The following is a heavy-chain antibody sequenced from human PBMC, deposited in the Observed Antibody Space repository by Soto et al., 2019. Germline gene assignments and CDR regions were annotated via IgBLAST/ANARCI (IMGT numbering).Heavy chain of an antibody. CDR3: ARARHDYPNGAHDV. Sequence: ASVKVSCQASGYSFTAYYMHWVRQAPGQGLEWMGWIIPHSGETNYAQKFQARVTLTRDTSISPAYMQLSGLTSDDTAVYYGARARHDYPNGAHDVCGQRALV. V-gene: IGHV1-2*02. D-gene: IGHD4-17*01. CDR1: GYSFTAYY. J-gene: IGHJ4*02. CDR2: IIPHSGET.